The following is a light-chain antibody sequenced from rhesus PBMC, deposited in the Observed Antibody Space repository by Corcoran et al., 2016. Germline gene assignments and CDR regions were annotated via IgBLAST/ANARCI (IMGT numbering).Light chain of an antibody. CDR3: LQHNSYPCT. CDR1: QGISSY. V-gene: IGKV1-28*01. J-gene: IGKJ3*01. Sequence: DIQMTQSPSSLSASVGDTVTITCRASQGISSYLNWFQQTPGKAPNLLIYAASSLESGVSSRFSGSGSGTECTLTISSLQPEDFAAYYCLQHNSYPCTFGPGTKLDIK. CDR2: AAS.